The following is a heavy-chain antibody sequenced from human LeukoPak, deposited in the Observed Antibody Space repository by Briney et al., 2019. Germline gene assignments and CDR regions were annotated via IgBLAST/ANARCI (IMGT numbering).Heavy chain of an antibody. J-gene: IGHJ6*02. V-gene: IGHV3-30*04. Sequence: GGSLRLSCAASGFTFSSYAMHWVRQAPGKGLEWVAVISYDGSNKYYADSVKGRSTISRDNSKNTLYLQMNSLRAEDTAVYYCARSATFYYYGMDVWGQGTTVTVSS. CDR2: ISYDGSNK. CDR1: GFTFSSYA. CDR3: ARSATFYYYGMDV. D-gene: IGHD6-25*01.